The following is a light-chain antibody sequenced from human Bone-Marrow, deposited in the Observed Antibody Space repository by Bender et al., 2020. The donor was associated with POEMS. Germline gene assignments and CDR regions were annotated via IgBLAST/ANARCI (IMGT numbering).Light chain of an antibody. Sequence: SYVLTQLPSLSVAPGQAARITCGGDNIQVKTVHWYQQKIGQAPVLVVYDDGDRPSGIPERFSGSNSGNTATRTVRRVEVGDEADYYCQVWDFSADPSCVFGGGTQLTVL. CDR1: NIQVKT. V-gene: IGLV3-21*02. J-gene: IGLJ3*02. CDR3: QVWDFSADPSCV. CDR2: DDG.